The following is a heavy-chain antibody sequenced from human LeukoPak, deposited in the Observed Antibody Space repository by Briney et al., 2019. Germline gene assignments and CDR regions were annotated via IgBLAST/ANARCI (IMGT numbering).Heavy chain of an antibody. D-gene: IGHD3-22*01. V-gene: IGHV4-39*01. J-gene: IGHJ4*02. CDR1: GGSISSSSYY. CDR3: ARTYYYDSSGYYYFDY. CDR2: IYYSGST. Sequence: SETLSLTCTVSGGSISSSSYYWGWIRQPPGKGLEWIGSIYYSGSTYYNPSLKSRVTISVDTSKNQFSLKLSFVTAADTAVYYCARTYYYDSSGYYYFDYWGQGTLVTVSS.